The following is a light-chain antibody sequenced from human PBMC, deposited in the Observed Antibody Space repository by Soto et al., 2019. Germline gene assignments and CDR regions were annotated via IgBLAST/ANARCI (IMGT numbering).Light chain of an antibody. V-gene: IGKV1-9*01. J-gene: IGKJ4*01. CDR3: QQLNGYQLA. CDR1: QAMSTY. Sequence: DIQLTQSPSFLSAFVGDTVTITCRASQAMSTYLAWYQQKPGKVPKLLIRSASTLQSGVPPRFSVGGSGTEFTLTSSTLQPDDSGSYYCQQLNGYQLAFGGGTNVEIK. CDR2: SAS.